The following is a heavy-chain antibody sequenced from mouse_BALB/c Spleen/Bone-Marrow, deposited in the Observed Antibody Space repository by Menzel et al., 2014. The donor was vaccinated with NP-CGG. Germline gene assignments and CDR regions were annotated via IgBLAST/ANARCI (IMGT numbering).Heavy chain of an antibody. CDR1: GYSITSGYY. V-gene: IGHV3-6*02. CDR3: ARGLFIMDY. CDR2: ISYDGTN. D-gene: IGHD1-1*01. Sequence: ESGPGLVKPSQSLSLTCSVTGYSITSGYYCNWIRQFPGNQLELMGYISYDGTNNYSPSLKNRFSITRDTSKNQLFMKMNSVATEDTATYSCARGLFIMDYWGQGTSVTVSA. J-gene: IGHJ4*01.